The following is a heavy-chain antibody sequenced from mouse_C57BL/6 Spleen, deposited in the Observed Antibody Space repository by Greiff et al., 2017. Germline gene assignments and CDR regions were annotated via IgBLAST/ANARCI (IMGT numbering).Heavy chain of an antibody. CDR2: IWGGGST. CDR1: GFSLPSYG. Sequence: VQLVESGPGLVAPSQSLSITCTVSGFSLPSYGVDWVRPPPGTGLEWLGVIWGGGSTNYNSALLSRLSNSKDNSKSQFFLKRIMLQTDDTAMYYCAKRGDDYDGAWFAYWGQGTLVTVSA. J-gene: IGHJ3*01. V-gene: IGHV2-9*01. CDR3: AKRGDDYDGAWFAY. D-gene: IGHD2-4*01.